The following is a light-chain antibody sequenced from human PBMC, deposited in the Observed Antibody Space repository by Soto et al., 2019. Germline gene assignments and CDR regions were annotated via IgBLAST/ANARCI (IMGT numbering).Light chain of an antibody. CDR2: EVS. J-gene: IGLJ2*01. CDR1: SKDIGSYDL. CDR3: CSYAGSNTHVV. Sequence: QSALTQPASVSGSPGQSITISCTGTSKDIGSYDLVSWYQQHPGKAPKLIIHEVSERPSGASNRFSGSKSGNTASLTISGLQAEDEGAYYCCSYAGSNTHVVFGGGTQLTVL. V-gene: IGLV2-23*02.